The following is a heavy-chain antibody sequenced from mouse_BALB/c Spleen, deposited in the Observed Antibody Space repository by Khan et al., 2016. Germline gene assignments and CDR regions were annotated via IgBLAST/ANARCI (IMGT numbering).Heavy chain of an antibody. J-gene: IGHJ3*01. CDR1: GYTFTNYG. D-gene: IGHD1-1*01. CDR3: AEDYYGSNWFAY. CDR2: INTTTGEP. Sequence: QIQLVQSGPELKKPGETVKISCKASGYTFTNYGMNWVKQAPGKGLKWMGWINTTTGEPTYAEEFKGRFAFSLETSASPAYLQLNNLKNEDTATYCCAEDYYGSNWFAYWGQGTLVTVSA. V-gene: IGHV9-3*02.